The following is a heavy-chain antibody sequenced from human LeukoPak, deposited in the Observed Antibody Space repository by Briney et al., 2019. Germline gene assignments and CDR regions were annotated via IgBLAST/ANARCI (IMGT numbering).Heavy chain of an antibody. J-gene: IGHJ4*02. D-gene: IGHD6-6*01. V-gene: IGHV4-59*01. CDR1: GGSISSYY. CDR2: IYYSGST. CDR3: ARGKIAAHNDY. Sequence: SETLSLTCTVSGGSISSYYCSWLRQPPGKGLEWIGYIYYSGSTNYNPSLKSRVTISVDTSKNQFSLKLSSVTAADTAVYYCARGKIAAHNDYWGQGTLVTVSS.